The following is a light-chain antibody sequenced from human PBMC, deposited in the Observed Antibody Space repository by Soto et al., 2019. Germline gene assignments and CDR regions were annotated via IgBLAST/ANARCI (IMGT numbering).Light chain of an antibody. CDR1: QSISSY. CDR3: QQSYSTPYT. Sequence: DIQMTQSTSSLSASVGDRVTITCRASQSISSYLNWYQQKPGKAPKLLIYAASSLQSGVPSRFSGSESGTDCTLTLSSLQHEDFATYYCQQSYSTPYTFGQGNKLELK. J-gene: IGKJ2*01. V-gene: IGKV1-39*01. CDR2: AAS.